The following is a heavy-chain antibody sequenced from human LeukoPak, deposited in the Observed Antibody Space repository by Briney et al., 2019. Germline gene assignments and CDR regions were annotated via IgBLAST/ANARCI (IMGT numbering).Heavy chain of an antibody. CDR2: IKQDGSEK. Sequence: GGSLRLSCAASGFTFSSYWMSWVRQAPGKGLEWVANIKQDGSEKYYVDSVKGRFTISRDNAKNSLYLQMNSLRAEDTAVYYCAREGLRYFDETNWFDPWGQGTLVTVSS. CDR3: AREGLRYFDETNWFDP. J-gene: IGHJ5*02. CDR1: GFTFSSYW. V-gene: IGHV3-7*01. D-gene: IGHD3-9*01.